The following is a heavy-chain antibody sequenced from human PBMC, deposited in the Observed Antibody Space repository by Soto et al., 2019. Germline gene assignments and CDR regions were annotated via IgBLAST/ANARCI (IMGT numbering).Heavy chain of an antibody. CDR2: INQDGRDT. D-gene: IGHD1-26*01. CDR1: GLAFSSFL. J-gene: IGHJ4*02. V-gene: IGHV3-7*01. Sequence: EVQLVESGGGLVQPGGSLRLSCAASGLAFSSFLMSWVRQAPGGGLEWVANINQDGRDTYDSDSVRDRFTISRDNAANSLFLHMSSLGAEDTAVYYCAPYQYDAWESDRDRYWGQGTVVPVSS. CDR3: APYQYDAWESDRDRY.